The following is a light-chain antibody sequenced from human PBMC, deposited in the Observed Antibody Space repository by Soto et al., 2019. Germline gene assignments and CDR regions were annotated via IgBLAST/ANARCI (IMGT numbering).Light chain of an antibody. CDR1: QSVTNSD. J-gene: IGKJ3*01. CDR3: QQYGRSPET. V-gene: IGKV3-20*01. CDR2: GAS. Sequence: EIVLTQSPGTLSLSPGERATLSCRASQSVTNSDLAWYQQKPGRAPRLLIYGASSRATGIPDRFSGSGSGTDFTLTITRLEPEDFAVYICQQYGRSPETFGPGTKVDIK.